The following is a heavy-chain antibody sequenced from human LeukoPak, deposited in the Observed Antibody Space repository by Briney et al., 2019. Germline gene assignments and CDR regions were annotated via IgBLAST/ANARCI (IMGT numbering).Heavy chain of an antibody. Sequence: ASVKVSCKASGYTFTGYYMHWVRQAPGQGLEWMGRINPNSGGTNYAQKFQGRVTITADESTSTAYMELSSLRSEDTAVYYCSIGTYYYDSSGYYYRGGSVDYWGQGTLVTVSS. CDR3: SIGTYYYDSSGYYYRGGSVDY. CDR2: INPNSGGT. V-gene: IGHV1-2*06. J-gene: IGHJ4*02. D-gene: IGHD3-22*01. CDR1: GYTFTGYY.